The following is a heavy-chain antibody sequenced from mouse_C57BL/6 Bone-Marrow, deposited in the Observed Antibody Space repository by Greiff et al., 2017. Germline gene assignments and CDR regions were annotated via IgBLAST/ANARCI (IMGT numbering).Heavy chain of an antibody. CDR1: GYTFTDYY. V-gene: IGHV1-26*01. Sequence: VQLQQSGPELVKPGASVKISCKASGYTFTDYYMNWVKQSHGKSLEWIGDINPNNGGTSYNQKFKGKATLTVDKSSSTAYMELRSLTSEDSAVYYCARSSSGYEGVDYWGQGTTLTVSS. CDR2: INPNNGGT. J-gene: IGHJ2*01. CDR3: ARSSSGYEGVDY. D-gene: IGHD3-2*02.